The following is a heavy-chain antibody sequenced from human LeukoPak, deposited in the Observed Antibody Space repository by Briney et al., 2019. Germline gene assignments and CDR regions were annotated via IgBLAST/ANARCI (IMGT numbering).Heavy chain of an antibody. CDR2: ISYGGSAI. CDR3: ARDLGSSGYGCDY. J-gene: IGHJ4*02. Sequence: PGGSLRLSCAASGFIFSKYSMDWFRQAPGKGLEWVAYISYGGSAIYYADSVKGRFTISRDDDKNSLYLHMNSLRAEDTAVYYCARDLGSSGYGCDYRGQGTLVTVSS. CDR1: GFIFSKYS. V-gene: IGHV3-48*01. D-gene: IGHD5-12*01.